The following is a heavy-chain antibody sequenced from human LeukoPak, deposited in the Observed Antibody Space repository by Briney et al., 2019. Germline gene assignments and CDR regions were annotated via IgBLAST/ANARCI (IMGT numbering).Heavy chain of an antibody. Sequence: GGSLRLSCAASGFTFSNYAMSWVRQAPGKGLEWVSAISGSGGSTYYADSVKGRFTISRDTSKNTLYLQMDSLRAEDTAVYYCARARGGYSGYAFDYWGQGTLVTVSS. CDR2: ISGSGGST. D-gene: IGHD5-12*01. V-gene: IGHV3-23*01. CDR1: GFTFSNYA. CDR3: ARARGGYSGYAFDY. J-gene: IGHJ4*02.